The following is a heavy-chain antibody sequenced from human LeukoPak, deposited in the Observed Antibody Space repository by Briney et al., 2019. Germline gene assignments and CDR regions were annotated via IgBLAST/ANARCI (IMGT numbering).Heavy chain of an antibody. D-gene: IGHD2-2*01. J-gene: IGHJ5*02. CDR2: IYYRGST. CDR1: GVSVSSGLHY. V-gene: IGHV4-61*01. CDR3: ARDSHFCSGISCDLGWFDP. Sequence: PSETLSLTCTVSGVSVSSGLHYWIWIRQPPGKGLEWMGYIYYRGSTHYNPSLKSRVTMSVDTSKIQSSLKLRSVTAADTAVYYCARDSHFCSGISCDLGWFDPWGQGTLVTVSS.